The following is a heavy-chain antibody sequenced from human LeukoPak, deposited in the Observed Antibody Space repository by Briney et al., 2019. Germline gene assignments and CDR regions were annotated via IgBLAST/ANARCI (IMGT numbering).Heavy chain of an antibody. V-gene: IGHV1-2*02. Sequence: EASVKVSCKASRYTFTGYYIHWVRQAPGQGLEWMGWINPNSGDTNYARKFQGRVTMTRDTSISAANMELRSLRSDDTAVYYCAKDGDGYINGNFDYWGQGTLVTVSS. CDR1: RYTFTGYY. D-gene: IGHD5-24*01. CDR2: INPNSGDT. CDR3: AKDGDGYINGNFDY. J-gene: IGHJ4*02.